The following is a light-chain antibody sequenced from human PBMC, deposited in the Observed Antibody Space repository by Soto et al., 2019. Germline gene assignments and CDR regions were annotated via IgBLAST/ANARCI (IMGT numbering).Light chain of an antibody. CDR2: SNN. CDR3: GTWDRSLSVYV. Sequence: QSVLTQPPSASGTPGQRVTISCSGSSSNIGSDIVNWYQQLPGTAPKLLIYSNNQRPSGVPDRFSGSKSGTSATLVITGLQTGDEADYYCGTWDRSLSVYVFGFGTKLTVL. CDR1: SSNIGSDI. V-gene: IGLV1-44*01. J-gene: IGLJ1*01.